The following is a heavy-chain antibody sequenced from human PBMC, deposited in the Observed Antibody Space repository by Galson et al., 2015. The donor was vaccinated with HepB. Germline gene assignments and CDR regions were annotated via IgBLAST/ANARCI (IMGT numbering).Heavy chain of an antibody. CDR1: GFTFSSYS. CDR2: ISSSSSYI. CDR3: ARMVVTATWRAFDI. J-gene: IGHJ3*02. D-gene: IGHD2-21*02. Sequence: SLRLSCAASGFTFSSYSMNWVRQAPGKGLEWVSSISSSSSYIYYADSVKGRFTISRDNAKNSLYLQMNSLRAEDTAVYYCARMVVTATWRAFDIWGQGTMVTVSS. V-gene: IGHV3-21*01.